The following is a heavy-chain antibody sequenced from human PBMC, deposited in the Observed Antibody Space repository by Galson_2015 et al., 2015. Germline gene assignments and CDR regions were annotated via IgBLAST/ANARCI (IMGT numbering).Heavy chain of an antibody. CDR1: GGSISSGSYY. CDR2: INHSGST. V-gene: IGHV4-39*07. Sequence: LSLTCTVSGGSISSGSYYWSWVRQPPGKGLEWIGEINHSGSTNYNPSLKSRVTISVDTSKNQFSLKLSSVTAADTAVYYCARGATAMVWPLLFFDYWGQGTLVTVSS. CDR3: ARGATAMVWPLLFFDY. J-gene: IGHJ4*02. D-gene: IGHD5-18*01.